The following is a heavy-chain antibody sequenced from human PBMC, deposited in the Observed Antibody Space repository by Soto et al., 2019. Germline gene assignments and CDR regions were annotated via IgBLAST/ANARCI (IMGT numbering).Heavy chain of an antibody. CDR2: INGDGTTT. Sequence: EVRLVESGGGLVQPGCSLRLSCAASGFTFSTYWMHWVRQAPGKGLVWVSRINGDGTTTQYADSVKGRFTISRDNAKNTLYLQMNTLRGDDTAMYYCASIPMVRGPSDYWGQGTLVTVSS. J-gene: IGHJ4*02. D-gene: IGHD3-10*01. V-gene: IGHV3-74*02. CDR3: ASIPMVRGPSDY. CDR1: GFTFSTYW.